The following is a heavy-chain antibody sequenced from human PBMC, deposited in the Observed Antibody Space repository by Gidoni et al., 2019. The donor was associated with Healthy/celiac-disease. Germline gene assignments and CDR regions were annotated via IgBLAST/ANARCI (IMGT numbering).Heavy chain of an antibody. CDR1: GYSFTSYW. CDR2: IDPSDSYT. J-gene: IGHJ2*01. Sequence: EVQLVQSGAEVKKPGESLRISCKGSGYSFTSYWITWVRQMPGKGLEWMGRIDPSDSYTNDSPSFQGHVTISADKSISTAYLQWSSLKASDTAMYYCARGREYYDSSGYYPYWYFDLWGRGTLVTVSS. D-gene: IGHD3-22*01. CDR3: ARGREYYDSSGYYPYWYFDL. V-gene: IGHV5-10-1*01.